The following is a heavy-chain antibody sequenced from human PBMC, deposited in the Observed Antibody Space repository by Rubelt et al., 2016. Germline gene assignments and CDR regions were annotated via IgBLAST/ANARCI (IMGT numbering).Heavy chain of an antibody. V-gene: IGHV5-51*01. CDR3: ARLRGSPQGAAFDI. CDR1: GYSFTTYW. CDR2: IYPGDSDT. D-gene: IGHD1-26*01. Sequence: EVQLVQSGAEVKKPGESLKISCKGSGYSFTTYWIGWVRQMPGKGLECMGIIYPGDSDTRYSPCFPGQGTISAAKSISTAYLQWSSLKASDTAMYYCARLRGSPQGAAFDIWGQGTMVTVSS. J-gene: IGHJ3*02.